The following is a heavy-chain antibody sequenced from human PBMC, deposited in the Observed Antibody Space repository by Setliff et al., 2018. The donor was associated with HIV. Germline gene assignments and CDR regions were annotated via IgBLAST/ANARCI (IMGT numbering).Heavy chain of an antibody. CDR2: IFNDGRT. CDR1: GGSITRTPYY. V-gene: IGHV4-39*01. J-gene: IGHJ4*02. Sequence: SETLSLTCTVSGGSITRTPYYWGWIRQPPGKGLEWIGSIFNDGRTYYNPSLKSRITIPMDTSTNQFSLKLSSVTAADTAVYFCARHFPSISLFFGDPGPFDRWGQGALVTVSS. CDR3: ARHFPSISLFFGDPGPFDR. D-gene: IGHD3-10*01.